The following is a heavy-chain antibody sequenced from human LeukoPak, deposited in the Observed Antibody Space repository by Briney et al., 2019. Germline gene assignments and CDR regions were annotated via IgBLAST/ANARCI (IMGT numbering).Heavy chain of an antibody. V-gene: IGHV1-2*04. CDR2: INPNSGGT. CDR1: GYTFTGYY. CDR3: ARDHYDILTGYYIKNYFDY. Sequence: ASVKVSCKASGYTFTGYYMHLVRQAPGQGLEWMGWINPNSGGTNYAQKFQGWVTMTRDTSISTAYMELSRLRSDDTAVYYCARDHYDILTGYYIKNYFDYWGQGTLVTVSS. J-gene: IGHJ4*02. D-gene: IGHD3-9*01.